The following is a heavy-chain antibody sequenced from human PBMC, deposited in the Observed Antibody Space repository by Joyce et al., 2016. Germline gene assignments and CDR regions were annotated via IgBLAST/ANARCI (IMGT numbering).Heavy chain of an antibody. CDR2: ISGNSKYI. CDR1: GFTFRTSS. D-gene: IGHD2-8*02. J-gene: IGHJ6*02. V-gene: IGHV3-21*02. Sequence: EVQLVESGGGLVEPGGSLRLSCAASGFTFRTSSMSWFRQAPGKGLEWVSAISGNSKYIFYADSVKGRFTVSRDNAKNSLYLQMNTLRAEDTAVFFCARGGLVYDYSMDVWGQGTTVTVSS. CDR3: ARGGLVYDYSMDV.